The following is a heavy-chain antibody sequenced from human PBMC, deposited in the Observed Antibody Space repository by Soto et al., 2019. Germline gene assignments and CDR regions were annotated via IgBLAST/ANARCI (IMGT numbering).Heavy chain of an antibody. Sequence: SETLSLTCAVYGGSFSGYYWSWIRQPPGKGLEWIGEVNHSGSTNYNPSLKSRVTISRDNAKNTLYLQMNSLRAEDTAVYYCAKETFDPWGQGTLVTVSS. CDR3: AKETFDP. V-gene: IGHV4-34*01. CDR1: GGSFSGYY. CDR2: VNHSGST. J-gene: IGHJ5*02.